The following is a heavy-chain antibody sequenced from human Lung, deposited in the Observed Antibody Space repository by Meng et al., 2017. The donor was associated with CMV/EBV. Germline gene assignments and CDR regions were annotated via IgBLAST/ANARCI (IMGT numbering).Heavy chain of an antibody. Sequence: AQLQEAGPRLLKPSAPLSVTCIFSSDSITYDFWSWVRQPAGKGLEWIGRLYPDGSTDYNPSLSSRLTLSLDTSKIRFSLKLRSVTAADTAIYYCARTPVRFCNTHMCYAFDYWGQGALVTVSS. V-gene: IGHV4-4*07. CDR2: LYPDGST. D-gene: IGHD2-2*01. J-gene: IGHJ4*02. CDR1: SDSITYDF. CDR3: ARTPVRFCNTHMCYAFDY.